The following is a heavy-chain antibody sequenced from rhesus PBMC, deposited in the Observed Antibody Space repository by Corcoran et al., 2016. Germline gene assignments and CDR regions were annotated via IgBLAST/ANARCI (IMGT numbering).Heavy chain of an antibody. CDR1: GFSLTTSGMG. CDR2: IYWDDDK. Sequence: QVTLKESGPALVKPTQTLTLTCTFSGFSLTTSGMGVGWIRQPPGKALERLALIYWDDDKPYSTSLKSRLTISKDTSKNQVVLTMPDMDPVDTATYYCARGAKSSWWWRVEFDYWGQGVLVTVSS. CDR3: ARGAKSSWWWRVEFDY. D-gene: IGHD6-13*01. V-gene: IGHV2-174*01. J-gene: IGHJ4*01.